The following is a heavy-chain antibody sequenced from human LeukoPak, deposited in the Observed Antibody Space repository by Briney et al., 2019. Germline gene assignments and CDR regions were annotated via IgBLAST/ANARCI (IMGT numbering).Heavy chain of an antibody. CDR3: ARRISDILTGYYFDD. J-gene: IGHJ4*02. CDR2: ISAYNGNT. V-gene: IGHV1-18*01. D-gene: IGHD3-9*01. CDR1: GYTFTSYG. Sequence: GASVKVSCKASGYTFTSYGISWVRQAPGQGLEWMGWISAYNGNTNYAQKFQGRVTMTTDTSTSTAYMELRSLRSDDTAVYYCARRISDILTGYYFDDWGQGTLVTVSS.